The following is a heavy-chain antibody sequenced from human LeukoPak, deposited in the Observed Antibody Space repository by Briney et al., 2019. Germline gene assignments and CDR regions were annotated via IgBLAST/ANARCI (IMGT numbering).Heavy chain of an antibody. CDR2: ISAYNGNT. J-gene: IGHJ6*02. CDR3: ARRAVRGVIITPPFYYYYYGMDV. CDR1: GYTFTSYG. D-gene: IGHD3-10*01. V-gene: IGHV1-18*04. Sequence: ASVRVSCKASGYTFTSYGISWVRQAPGQGLEWMGWISAYNGNTNYAQKLQGRVTMTRNTSISTAYMELSSLRSEDTAVYYCARRAVRGVIITPPFYYYYYGMDVWGQGTTVTVSS.